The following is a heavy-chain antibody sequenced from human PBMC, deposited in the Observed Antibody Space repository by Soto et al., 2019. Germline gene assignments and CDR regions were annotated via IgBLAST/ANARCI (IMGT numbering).Heavy chain of an antibody. Sequence: ASVKVSFKTCGYRFTSLDINWVRQTTGQGLEWMGWMQPSSGRAGYAQKFQGRVTMTRDTSINTAYMELSSLTSDDTAFYYCARGVTAGVDYWGQGTMVTVSS. CDR3: ARGVTAGVDY. J-gene: IGHJ4*02. CDR1: GYRFTSLD. CDR2: MQPSSGRA. V-gene: IGHV1-8*01. D-gene: IGHD1-26*01.